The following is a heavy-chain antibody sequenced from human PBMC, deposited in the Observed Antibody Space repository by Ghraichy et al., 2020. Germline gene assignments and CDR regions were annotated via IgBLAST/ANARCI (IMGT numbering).Heavy chain of an antibody. CDR2: ISGSGGNR. J-gene: IGHJ5*02. CDR1: GFTFATYA. Sequence: GGSLRLSCAASGFTFATYAMSWVRQAPGTGLEWVSTISGSGGNRHYADSVKGRFTIFRDNSKNTLYLQMNSLRAEDSAVYYWARDPGYSSTITCYAEGGWFDPWGQGTLVTVAS. D-gene: IGHD2-2*01. CDR3: ARDPGYSSTITCYAEGGWFDP. V-gene: IGHV3-23*01.